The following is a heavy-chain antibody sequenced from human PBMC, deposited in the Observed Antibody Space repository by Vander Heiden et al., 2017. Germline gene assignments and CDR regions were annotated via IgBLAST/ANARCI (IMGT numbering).Heavy chain of an antibody. Sequence: QVQLQESGPGLVKPSGTLSLPCTVSGGSFSSYYWSWIRQPPGKGLEWIGYIYYSGSTNYNPSLKSRVTISIDTSKNQFSLRLSSVTAADTAVYYCARAGGYGSGSEHWGQGTLVTVSS. CDR1: GGSFSSYY. J-gene: IGHJ4*02. CDR2: IYYSGST. CDR3: ARAGGYGSGSEH. V-gene: IGHV4-59*01. D-gene: IGHD3-10*01.